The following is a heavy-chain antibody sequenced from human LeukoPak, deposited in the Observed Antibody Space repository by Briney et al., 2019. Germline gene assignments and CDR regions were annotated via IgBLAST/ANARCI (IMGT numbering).Heavy chain of an antibody. V-gene: IGHV4-59*01. J-gene: IGHJ1*01. D-gene: IGHD2-15*01. Sequence: PSETLSPTCNVSGGSISSYYWSWIRQPPGKGLEWIGYIYYSGITDYNPSLRSRVTISVDTSKNQFSLKLSSVTAADTAVYYCAREDYCGGGSCYSGYFQHWGQGTLVTVSS. CDR2: IYYSGIT. CDR3: AREDYCGGGSCYSGYFQH. CDR1: GGSISSYY.